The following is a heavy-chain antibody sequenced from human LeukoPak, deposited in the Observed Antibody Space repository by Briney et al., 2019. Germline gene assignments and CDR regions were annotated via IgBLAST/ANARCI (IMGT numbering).Heavy chain of an antibody. J-gene: IGHJ4*02. CDR3: ARSMGDFDY. Sequence: SSETLSLTCTVSGGSISSSSYYWGWIRQPPGKGLEWIGSIYYSGSTYYDPSLKSRVTISVDTSKNQFSLKLSSVTAADTAVYYCARSMGDFDYWGQGTLVTVSS. CDR1: GGSISSSSYY. V-gene: IGHV4-39*07. D-gene: IGHD3-16*01. CDR2: IYYSGST.